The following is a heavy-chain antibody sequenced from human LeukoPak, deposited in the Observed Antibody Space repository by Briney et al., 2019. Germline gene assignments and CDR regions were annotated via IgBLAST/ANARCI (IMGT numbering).Heavy chain of an antibody. Sequence: PSETLSLTCTVYGGSISSYYWSWIRQRPGKGLEWIGYIYYSGSTNYNPSLKSRVTISVDTSKNQFSLKLSSVTAADTAVYYCARAVAARRYFDYWGQGTLVTVFS. CDR3: ARAVAARRYFDY. CDR1: GGSISSYY. CDR2: IYYSGST. J-gene: IGHJ4*02. V-gene: IGHV4-59*01. D-gene: IGHD6-19*01.